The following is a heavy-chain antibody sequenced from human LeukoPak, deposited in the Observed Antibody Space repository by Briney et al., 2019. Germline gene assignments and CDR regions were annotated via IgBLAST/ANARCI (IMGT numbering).Heavy chain of an antibody. CDR3: ARARGSYLGYFDY. Sequence: PGGSLRLSCAASGFTFSSYSMNWVRQAPGKGLEWVSYISSSSSTIYYADSVKGRFTISRDNAKNLLYLQMNSLRAEDTAVYYCARARGSYLGYFDYWGQGALVTVSS. J-gene: IGHJ4*02. CDR1: GFTFSSYS. CDR2: ISSSSSTI. V-gene: IGHV3-48*01. D-gene: IGHD1-26*01.